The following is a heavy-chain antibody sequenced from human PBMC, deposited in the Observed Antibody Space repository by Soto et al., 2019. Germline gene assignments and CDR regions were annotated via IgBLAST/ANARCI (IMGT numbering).Heavy chain of an antibody. V-gene: IGHV3-53*02. CDR2: IYSGGST. D-gene: IGHD3-10*01. Sequence: EVQMVETGGGLIQPGGSLRLSCADSGFTVSSNYMSWVRQAPGKGLEWVSVIYSGGSTYYADSVKGRFTISRDNSKNTLYLQMNSLRGEDTAVYYCARGAPYGSGSYYKDWGQGTLVTVSS. CDR1: GFTVSSNY. CDR3: ARGAPYGSGSYYKD. J-gene: IGHJ1*01.